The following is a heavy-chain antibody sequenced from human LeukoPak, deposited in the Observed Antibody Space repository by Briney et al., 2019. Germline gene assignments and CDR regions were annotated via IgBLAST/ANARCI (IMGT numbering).Heavy chain of an antibody. J-gene: IGHJ4*02. Sequence: MASETLSLTCTVSGGSISSYYWSWIRQPPGKGLEWIGYIYYSGSTNYNPSLKSRVTISVDTPKNQFSLKLSSVTAADTAVYYCATIPKGSSGWFSEDYWGQGTLVTVSS. D-gene: IGHD6-19*01. CDR2: IYYSGST. CDR3: ATIPKGSSGWFSEDY. V-gene: IGHV4-59*01. CDR1: GGSISSYY.